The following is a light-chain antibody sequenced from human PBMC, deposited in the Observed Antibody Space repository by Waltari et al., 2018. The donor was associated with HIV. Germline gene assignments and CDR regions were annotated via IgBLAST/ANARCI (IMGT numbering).Light chain of an antibody. J-gene: IGLJ3*02. CDR2: EVN. Sequence: QSALTQPPSASASPGQSVTLSCPGTISVVGRSDYVSWFQQHPGKAPKVLIYEVNKRPPGVPDRFSGSKSGNTASLTISGLQADDEADYYCSSYGGTNIFLFGGGTKLTVL. CDR1: ISVVGRSDY. V-gene: IGLV2-8*01. CDR3: SSYGGTNIFL.